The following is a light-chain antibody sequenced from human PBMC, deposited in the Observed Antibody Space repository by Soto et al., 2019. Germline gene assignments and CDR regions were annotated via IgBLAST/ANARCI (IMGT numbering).Light chain of an antibody. Sequence: EIVLTQSPGTLSLSPGERATLSCRASQSVSSSYLAWYQQKHGQAPRLLIYGASSRATGIPDRFSGSGSGTDFTLTISRLEPEDFCVYYCQQYGSSSWTFGQGTKVEIK. J-gene: IGKJ1*01. V-gene: IGKV3-20*01. CDR3: QQYGSSSWT. CDR2: GAS. CDR1: QSVSSSY.